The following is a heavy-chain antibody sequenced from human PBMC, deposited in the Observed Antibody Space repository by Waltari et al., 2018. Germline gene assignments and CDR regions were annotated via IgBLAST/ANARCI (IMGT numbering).Heavy chain of an antibody. CDR3: ARYYGNGEGWLDP. D-gene: IGHD3-3*01. V-gene: IGHV4-39*07. CDR2: ISYSGTT. J-gene: IGHJ5*02. CDR1: GGSISSGSYY. Sequence: QLQLQESGPGLVKPSETLSLTCTVSGGSISSGSYYWGWIRQPPGKGLESIGYISYSGTTYYNWSLKSLVTMSVDTSRDQYSLSLRSVAAADTAVYYCARYYGNGEGWLDPWGQGTLVTVSS.